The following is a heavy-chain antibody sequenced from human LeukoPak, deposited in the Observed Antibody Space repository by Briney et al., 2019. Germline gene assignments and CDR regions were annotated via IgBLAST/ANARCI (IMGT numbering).Heavy chain of an antibody. CDR3: AKDSLRERIVGSTTRGVNDY. CDR2: ISGSDGST. Sequence: PGGSLRLSCAASGFTFSSYAMSWVRQAPGKGLEWVSGISGSDGSTNYADSVKGRFTISRDNSKNTLYLQMNSLRGEDTAVYYCAKDSLRERIVGSTTRGVNDYWGQGTLVTVSS. D-gene: IGHD1-26*01. CDR1: GFTFSSYA. J-gene: IGHJ4*02. V-gene: IGHV3-23*01.